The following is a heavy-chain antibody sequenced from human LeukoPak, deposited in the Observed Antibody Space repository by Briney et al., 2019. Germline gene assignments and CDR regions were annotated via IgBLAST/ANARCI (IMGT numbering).Heavy chain of an antibody. CDR3: AKDLRKITMDRGVIVYYYYGMDV. CDR1: GFTFSSYG. Sequence: HPGGSLRLSCAASGFTFSSYGMHWVRQAPGKGLEWVAVISYDGSNKYYADSVKGRFTISRDNSKNTLYLQMNSLRAEDTAVYYCAKDLRKITMDRGVIVYYYYGMDVWGQGTTVTVSS. V-gene: IGHV3-30*18. J-gene: IGHJ6*02. CDR2: ISYDGSNK. D-gene: IGHD3-10*01.